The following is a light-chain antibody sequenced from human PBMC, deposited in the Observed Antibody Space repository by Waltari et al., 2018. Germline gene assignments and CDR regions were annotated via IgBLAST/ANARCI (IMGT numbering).Light chain of an antibody. V-gene: IGKV1-39*01. J-gene: IGKJ2*01. Sequence: DIQMTQSPSSLSASIGDRVTITCRASENIGSYLNWYQQRTGEAPKLLIYATSTLQTEVPSRFSGSGSRTDFTLTISSLQPEDFATYYCQHTFETPYSFGQGTQLQIK. CDR3: QHTFETPYS. CDR1: ENIGSY. CDR2: ATS.